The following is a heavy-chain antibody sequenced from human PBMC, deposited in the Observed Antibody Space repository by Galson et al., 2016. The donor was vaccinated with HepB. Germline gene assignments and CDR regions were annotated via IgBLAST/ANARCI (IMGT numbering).Heavy chain of an antibody. V-gene: IGHV6-1*01. J-gene: IGHJ3*02. CDR3: ARLYWGLRAFDI. CDR2: TYYNSKWYN. Sequence: CAISGDSVSSNSAAWNWIRQSPSRGLEWLGRTYYNSKWYNDYAASVKSRITINPDTSKNQFTLTLNSLPHEDTAVYYCARLYWGLRAFDIWGQGTMVTVSS. CDR1: GDSVSSNSAA. D-gene: IGHD2-8*02.